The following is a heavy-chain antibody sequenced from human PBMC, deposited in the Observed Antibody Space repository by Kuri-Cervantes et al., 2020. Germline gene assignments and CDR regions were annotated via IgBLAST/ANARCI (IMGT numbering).Heavy chain of an antibody. CDR1: GYTFTSYD. D-gene: IGHD3-22*01. CDR2: MNPNSGNT. Sequence: ALVKVSCKVSGYTFTSYDINWVRQATGQGLEWMGWMNPNSGNTGYAQKFQGRVTMTRNTSISTAYMELSSLRSEDTAVYYCAKDPEDYYDSSGYYTYFDYWGQGTLVTVSS. CDR3: AKDPEDYYDSSGYYTYFDY. J-gene: IGHJ4*02. V-gene: IGHV1-8*01.